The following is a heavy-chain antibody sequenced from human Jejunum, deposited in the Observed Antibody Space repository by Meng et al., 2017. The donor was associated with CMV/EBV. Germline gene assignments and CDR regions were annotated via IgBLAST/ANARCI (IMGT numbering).Heavy chain of an antibody. V-gene: IGHV3-74*01. CDR2: INSDGSST. J-gene: IGHJ4*02. CDR3: ASEVTALIDY. D-gene: IGHD5-18*01. CDR1: GFTCSSYW. Sequence: CAASGFTCSSYWMHWVRQAPGKGLVWVSRINSDGSSTSYADSVKGRFTISRDNAKNTLYLQMNSLRAEDTAVYYCASEVTALIDYWGQGTLVTVSS.